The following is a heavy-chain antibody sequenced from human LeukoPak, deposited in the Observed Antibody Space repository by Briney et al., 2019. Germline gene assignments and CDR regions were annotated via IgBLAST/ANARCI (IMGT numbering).Heavy chain of an antibody. V-gene: IGHV3-23*01. CDR1: GFTFSSYS. D-gene: IGHD3-3*01. CDR2: ISGSGGST. Sequence: GGSLRLSCAASGFTFSSYSMNWVRQAPGKGLEWVSAISGSGGSTYYADSVKGRFTISRDNSKNTLYLQMNSLRAEDTAVYYCAKDFWSGYYTIGGPYYYYGMDVWGQGTTVTVSS. CDR3: AKDFWSGYYTIGGPYYYYGMDV. J-gene: IGHJ6*02.